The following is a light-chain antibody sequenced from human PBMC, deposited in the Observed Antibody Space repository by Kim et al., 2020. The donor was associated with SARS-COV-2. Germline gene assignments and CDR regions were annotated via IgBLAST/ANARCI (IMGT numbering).Light chain of an antibody. CDR3: QQYNNWPYT. J-gene: IGKJ2*01. CDR2: GAS. Sequence: EIVMTQSPATLSVSPGERATLSCRASQSVSSNLAWYQQKPGQAPRLLIYGASTRATGIPARSSGSGSGTEFTHTISSLQSEDFALYYCQQYNNWPYTFGQGTKLE. V-gene: IGKV3-15*01. CDR1: QSVSSN.